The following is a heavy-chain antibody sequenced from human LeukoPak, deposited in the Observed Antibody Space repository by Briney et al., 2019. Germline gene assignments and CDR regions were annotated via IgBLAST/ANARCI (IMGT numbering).Heavy chain of an antibody. Sequence: GGSLRLSCAASGLTFSSYGIHWVRQAPGKGLEGVAVISYNGNNIYYGDSVKGRFTVSRDNSKNTAYLQMNSLKTEDTAIYYCAKEEGPNNNKSPGVDYWGQGTLVTVSS. CDR1: GLTFSSYG. J-gene: IGHJ4*02. V-gene: IGHV3-30*18. CDR3: AKEEGPNNNKSPGVDY. CDR2: ISYNGNNI. D-gene: IGHD1/OR15-1a*01.